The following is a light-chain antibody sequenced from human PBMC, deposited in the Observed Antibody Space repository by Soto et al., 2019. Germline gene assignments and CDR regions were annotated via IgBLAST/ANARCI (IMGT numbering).Light chain of an antibody. Sequence: DIQMTQSPSSLSASVGDRVTITCQASPDIRKYLNWYQQKPGRAPKLLIYGASNLETGVPSRFSGSGYGTDFTFTISSLQPEDIATYYCQHYDNLPPFTFGPGTKVAIK. V-gene: IGKV1-33*01. CDR2: GAS. J-gene: IGKJ3*01. CDR3: QHYDNLPPFT. CDR1: PDIRKY.